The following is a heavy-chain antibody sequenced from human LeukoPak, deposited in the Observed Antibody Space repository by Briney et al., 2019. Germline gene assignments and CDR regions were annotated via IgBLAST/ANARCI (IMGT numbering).Heavy chain of an antibody. Sequence: GDSLRRSCAASGFTFTKYWMTWVRQAPGKGLEWVGNIKQDGSDKNYMDSVKGRFTISRDNAKNSLYLQMNSLRAEDTAVYYCARLRGYSYGPDTSGYWGQGTLVTVSS. D-gene: IGHD5-18*01. J-gene: IGHJ4*02. CDR3: ARLRGYSYGPDTSGY. V-gene: IGHV3-7*01. CDR1: GFTFTKYW. CDR2: IKQDGSDK.